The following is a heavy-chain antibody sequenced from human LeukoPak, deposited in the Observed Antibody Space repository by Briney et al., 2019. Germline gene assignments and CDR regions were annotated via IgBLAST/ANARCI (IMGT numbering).Heavy chain of an antibody. D-gene: IGHD3-9*01. Sequence: SLRLSCAASGFTFDDYAMHWVRQAPGKGLEWVSGICWNSGSIGYADSVKGRFTISRDNAKNSLYLQMNSLRAEDTALYYCAKGGWYDILTGYYKHDAFDIWGQGTMVTVSS. CDR3: AKGGWYDILTGYYKHDAFDI. J-gene: IGHJ3*02. CDR2: ICWNSGSI. CDR1: GFTFDDYA. V-gene: IGHV3-9*01.